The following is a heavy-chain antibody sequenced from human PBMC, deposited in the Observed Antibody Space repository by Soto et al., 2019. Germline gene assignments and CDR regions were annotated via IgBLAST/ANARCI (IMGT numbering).Heavy chain of an antibody. V-gene: IGHV4-4*02. CDR1: GGSISSSNW. CDR3: ARVRTGTTGVWFDP. Sequence: QVQLQESGPGLVKPSGTLSLTCAVSGGSISSSNWWSWVRQPPGKELEWIGEIYDSGSTNYNPSLKSRVTESVDKSKNQFPLKLSSVTAADTAVYYCARVRTGTTGVWFDPWGQGTLVTVSS. D-gene: IGHD1-1*01. J-gene: IGHJ5*02. CDR2: IYDSGST.